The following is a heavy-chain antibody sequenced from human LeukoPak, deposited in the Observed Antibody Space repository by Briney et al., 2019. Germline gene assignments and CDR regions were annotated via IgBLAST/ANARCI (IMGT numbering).Heavy chain of an antibody. CDR3: AKDYDFWSGYYSTLDY. V-gene: IGHV3-30*02. Sequence: GGSLRLSCAASGFTFSSYGMHWVRQAPGKGLEWVAFIRYDGSKKYYADSVKGRFTISRGNSKNTLYLQMNSLRAEDTAVYYCAKDYDFWSGYYSTLDYWGQGTLVTVSS. J-gene: IGHJ4*02. D-gene: IGHD3-3*01. CDR1: GFTFSSYG. CDR2: IRYDGSKK.